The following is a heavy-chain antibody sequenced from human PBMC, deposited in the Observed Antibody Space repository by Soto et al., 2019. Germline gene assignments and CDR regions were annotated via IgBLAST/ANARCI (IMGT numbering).Heavy chain of an antibody. Sequence: SVKVSCKASGYTFTSYYMHWVRQAPGQGLEWMGIINPSGGSTSYAQKFQGRVTMTRDTSTSTVYMELSSLRSEDAAVYYCARGLSSSSSRYLAMGLWFDPWGQGTLVTVYS. J-gene: IGHJ5*02. V-gene: IGHV1-46*01. CDR1: GYTFTSYY. CDR3: ARGLSSSSSRYLAMGLWFDP. D-gene: IGHD6-13*01. CDR2: INPSGGST.